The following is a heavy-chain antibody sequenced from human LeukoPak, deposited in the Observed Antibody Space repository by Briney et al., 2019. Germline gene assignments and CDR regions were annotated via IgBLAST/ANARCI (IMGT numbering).Heavy chain of an antibody. Sequence: PGGSLRLSCAASGFTFKSYTMHWVRQAPGKGLEWVSDISSRSSTKYYADSVKGRFTISRDNFKNTLYLQMDSLRAEDTAIYYCAKDREWELLGPDSYFDYWGQGTLVTVSS. D-gene: IGHD1-26*01. CDR3: AKDREWELLGPDSYFDY. V-gene: IGHV3-48*01. J-gene: IGHJ4*02. CDR2: ISSRSSTK. CDR1: GFTFKSYT.